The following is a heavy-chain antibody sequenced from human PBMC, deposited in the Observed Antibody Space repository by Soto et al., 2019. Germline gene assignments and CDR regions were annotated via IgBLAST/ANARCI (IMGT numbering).Heavy chain of an antibody. V-gene: IGHV4-31*03. D-gene: IGHD1-7*01. J-gene: IGHJ4*02. CDR3: AREFYSTTGTTEFDY. Sequence: SETLSLTCTVSGGSISSGGYYWSWIRQHPGKGLEWIGYIYYSGSTYYNPSLKSRVTISVDTSKNQFSLKLSSVTAADTAVYYCAREFYSTTGTTEFDYWGQGTLVTVSS. CDR2: IYYSGST. CDR1: GGSISSGGYY.